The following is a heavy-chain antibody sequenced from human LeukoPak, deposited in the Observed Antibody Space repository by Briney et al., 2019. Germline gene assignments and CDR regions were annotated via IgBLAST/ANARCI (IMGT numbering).Heavy chain of an antibody. CDR3: ARGSGWYSAFDI. CDR2: IYTSGST. D-gene: IGHD6-19*01. CDR1: GGSISSYY. J-gene: IGHJ3*02. Sequence: PSETPSLTCTVSGGSISSYYWSWIRQPAGKGLEWIGRIYTSGSTNYNPSLKSRVTISVDKSKNQFSLKLSSVTAADTAVYYCARGSGWYSAFDIWGQGTMVTVSS. V-gene: IGHV4-4*07.